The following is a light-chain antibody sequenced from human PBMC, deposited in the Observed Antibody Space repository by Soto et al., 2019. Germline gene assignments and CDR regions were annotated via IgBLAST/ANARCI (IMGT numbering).Light chain of an antibody. CDR3: QQYNNWPPWT. Sequence: ILMTQSPATLSVSPGERATLSCRASQSVSNNLAWYQQKPGQAPRLLIYDASTRATGIPARFSGSGSGTEFTLHISGLQSEDFAVYYCQQYNNWPPWTFGQGTKVEIK. CDR2: DAS. V-gene: IGKV3-15*01. CDR1: QSVSNN. J-gene: IGKJ1*01.